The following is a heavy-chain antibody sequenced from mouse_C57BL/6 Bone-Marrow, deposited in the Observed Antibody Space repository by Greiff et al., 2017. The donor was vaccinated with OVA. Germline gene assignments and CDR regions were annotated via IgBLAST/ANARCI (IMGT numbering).Heavy chain of an antibody. Sequence: EVQLQQSVAELVRPGASVKLSCTASGFNIKNTYMHWVKQRPEQGLEWIGRIDPANGNTKYAPKFQGKATITADTSSNTAYLQLSSLTSEDTAIYYGARPDYYGSRGFAYWGQGTLVTVSA. V-gene: IGHV14-3*01. CDR3: ARPDYYGSRGFAY. D-gene: IGHD1-1*01. CDR2: IDPANGNT. J-gene: IGHJ3*01. CDR1: GFNIKNTY.